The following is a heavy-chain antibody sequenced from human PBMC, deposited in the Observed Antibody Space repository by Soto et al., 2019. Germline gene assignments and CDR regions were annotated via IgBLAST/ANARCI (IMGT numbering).Heavy chain of an antibody. D-gene: IGHD2-2*01. CDR2: ISSGGGSP. Sequence: PGGSLRLSCAAPGFTFSSYAMNWVRQAPGKGLEWVSAISSGGGSPYYADSVKGRFTISRDKSKNTLYLQMNDLRAEDTAVYFCAKGDGRIVPRHFDYWGQGTLVTVSS. V-gene: IGHV3-23*01. CDR1: GFTFSSYA. CDR3: AKGDGRIVPRHFDY. J-gene: IGHJ4*02.